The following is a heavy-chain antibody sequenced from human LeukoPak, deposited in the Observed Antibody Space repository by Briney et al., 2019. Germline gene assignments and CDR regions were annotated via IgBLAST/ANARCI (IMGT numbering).Heavy chain of an antibody. CDR2: ISSSSSYI. Sequence: GGSLRLSCAASGFTFSSYSMNWVRQAPGKGLEWVSSISSSSSYICYADSVKGRFTISRDNAKNSLYLQMNSLRAEDTAVYYCARWDSSGWYYFDYWGQGTLVTVSS. CDR1: GFTFSSYS. V-gene: IGHV3-21*01. CDR3: ARWDSSGWYYFDY. J-gene: IGHJ4*02. D-gene: IGHD6-19*01.